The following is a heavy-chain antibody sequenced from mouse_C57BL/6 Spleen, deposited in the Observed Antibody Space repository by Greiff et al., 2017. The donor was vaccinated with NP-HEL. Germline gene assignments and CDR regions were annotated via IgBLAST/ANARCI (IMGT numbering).Heavy chain of an antibody. Sequence: QVQLQQPGAELVKPGASVKLSCTASGYTFTSYWMHWVKQRPGRGLEWIGRIDPNSGGTKYNEKFKSKATLTVDKPSSTAYMQLSSLTSEDAAVYYCARFITTVVAHWYFDVWGTGTTVTVSS. J-gene: IGHJ1*03. D-gene: IGHD1-1*01. CDR3: ARFITTVVAHWYFDV. CDR1: GYTFTSYW. V-gene: IGHV1-72*01. CDR2: IDPNSGGT.